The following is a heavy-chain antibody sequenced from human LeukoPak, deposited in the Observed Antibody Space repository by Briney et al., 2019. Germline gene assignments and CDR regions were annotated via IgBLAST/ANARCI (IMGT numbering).Heavy chain of an antibody. CDR1: GFTFSSYS. J-gene: IGHJ4*02. Sequence: PGGSLRLSCAASGFTFSSYSMNWVRQAPGKGLEWVSSISSGSRYIYYADSVKGRFTISRDNANDSLYLQMNSLRVEDTAVYYCAKVFEVRGARRPKDYWGQGTLVIVSS. CDR2: ISSGSRYI. CDR3: AKVFEVRGARRPKDY. V-gene: IGHV3-21*01. D-gene: IGHD3-10*01.